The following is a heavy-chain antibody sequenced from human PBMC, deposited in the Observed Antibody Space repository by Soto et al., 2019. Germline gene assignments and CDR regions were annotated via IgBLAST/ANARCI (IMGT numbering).Heavy chain of an antibody. CDR1: GLTFEDDA. CDR2: ISWNSGSI. Sequence: LXLSCAAAGLTFEDDAMHWRQQATGKGLEWVSGISWNSGSIGYADSVKGRFTISRDNAKNSLYLQMTSLRAEDTDLYYCAKARWIAVAGNFDYWGQGTPVTVYS. D-gene: IGHD6-19*01. CDR3: AKARWIAVAGNFDY. J-gene: IGHJ4*02. V-gene: IGHV3-9*01.